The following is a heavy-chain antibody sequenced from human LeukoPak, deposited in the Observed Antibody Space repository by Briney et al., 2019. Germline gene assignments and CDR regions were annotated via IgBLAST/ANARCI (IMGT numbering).Heavy chain of an antibody. Sequence: GSLRLSCAASGFTFSDYYMSWIRQAPGKGLEWVSYISSSGSTIYYADSVKGRFTISRDNAKNSLYLQMNSLRAEDTAVYYCAKDSLAQGWFDPWGQGTLVTVSS. J-gene: IGHJ5*02. CDR3: AKDSLAQGWFDP. D-gene: IGHD2-15*01. CDR1: GFTFSDYY. V-gene: IGHV3-11*01. CDR2: ISSSGSTI.